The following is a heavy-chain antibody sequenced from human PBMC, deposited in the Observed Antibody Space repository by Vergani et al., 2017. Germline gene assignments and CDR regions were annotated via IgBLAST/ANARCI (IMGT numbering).Heavy chain of an antibody. V-gene: IGHV3-33*01. D-gene: IGHD1-14*01. J-gene: IGHJ5*02. CDR1: GFTFNQYG. Sequence: QVQLVESGGGVVQLGRSLRLSCAASGFTFNQYGMHWVRQAPGKGLEWVAVTWYDGNNKQYAESVKGRFTISRDNSKSTMYLQMNSLRVEDTGVYYCARDLRLLYNRFDPWGQGTLVTVSS. CDR3: ARDLRLLYNRFDP. CDR2: TWYDGNNK.